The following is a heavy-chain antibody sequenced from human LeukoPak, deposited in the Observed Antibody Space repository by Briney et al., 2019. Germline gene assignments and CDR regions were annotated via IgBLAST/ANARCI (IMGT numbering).Heavy chain of an antibody. Sequence: GGSLRLSCAASGFTFSSYSMNWVRQAPGKGLEWVSSISSSSSYIYYADSVEGRFTISIDNAKNSLYLQMNSLRAEDTAVYYCAKEQRGSGSFDYWGQGTLVTVSS. CDR1: GFTFSSYS. J-gene: IGHJ4*02. CDR3: AKEQRGSGSFDY. D-gene: IGHD3-10*01. CDR2: ISSSSSYI. V-gene: IGHV3-21*04.